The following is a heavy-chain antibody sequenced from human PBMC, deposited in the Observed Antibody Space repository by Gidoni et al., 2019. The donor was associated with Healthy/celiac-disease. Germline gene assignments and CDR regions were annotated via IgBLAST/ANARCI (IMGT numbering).Heavy chain of an antibody. CDR2: ISSSSSTI. CDR1: GFTFSSYS. CDR3: ARDPPGYSYGEGSLDY. Sequence: EVQLVESGGGLVQPGGSLRLSCAASGFTFSSYSMNWVRQAPGKGLEWVSYISSSSSTIYYADSVKGRFTISRDNAKNSLYLQMNSLRAEDTAVYYCARDPPGYSYGEGSLDYWGQGTLVTVSS. J-gene: IGHJ4*02. V-gene: IGHV3-48*01. D-gene: IGHD5-18*01.